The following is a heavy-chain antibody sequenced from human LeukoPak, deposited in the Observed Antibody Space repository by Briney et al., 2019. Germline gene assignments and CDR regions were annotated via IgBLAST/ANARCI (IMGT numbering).Heavy chain of an antibody. J-gene: IGHJ3*02. Sequence: GGSLRLSCAASGFTFSSYAMSWVRQAPGKGLEWVSAISGSGGSTYYADSVKGRFTISRDNSKNTLYLQMNSLRAEDTAVYYCAKDLDSSWCFFNAFDIWGQGTMVTVSS. CDR1: GFTFSSYA. D-gene: IGHD6-13*01. V-gene: IGHV3-23*01. CDR2: ISGSGGST. CDR3: AKDLDSSWCFFNAFDI.